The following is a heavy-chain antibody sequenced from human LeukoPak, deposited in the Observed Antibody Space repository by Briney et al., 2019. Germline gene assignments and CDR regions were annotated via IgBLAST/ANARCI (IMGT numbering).Heavy chain of an antibody. CDR2: ISSSGSTI. CDR1: GFTFSGYE. V-gene: IGHV3-48*03. J-gene: IGHJ4*02. D-gene: IGHD3-10*01. Sequence: GGSLRLSCAASGFTFSGYEMNWVRQAPGKGLEWVSYISSSGSTIYYADSVKGRFTISRDNAKNSLYLQMNSLRAEDTAVYYCARPSRSGSYYSPFDYWGQGTLVTVSS. CDR3: ARPSRSGSYYSPFDY.